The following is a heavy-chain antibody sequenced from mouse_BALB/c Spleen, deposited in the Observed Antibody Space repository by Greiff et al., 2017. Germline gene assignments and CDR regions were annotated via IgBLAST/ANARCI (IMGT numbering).Heavy chain of an antibody. CDR1: GFTFSSYT. CDR2: ISSGGGNT. CDR3: ARSPSYDGYYVGYAMDY. V-gene: IGHV5-9*03. Sequence: EVKLVESGGGLVKPGGSLKLSCAASGFTFSSYTMSWVRQTPEKRLEWVATISSGGGNTYYPDSVKGRFTISRDNAKNNLYLQMSSLRSEDTALYYCARSPSYDGYYVGYAMDYWGQGTSVTVSS. J-gene: IGHJ4*01. D-gene: IGHD2-3*01.